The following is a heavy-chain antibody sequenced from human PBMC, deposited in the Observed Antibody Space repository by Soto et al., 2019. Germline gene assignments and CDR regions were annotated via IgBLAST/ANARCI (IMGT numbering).Heavy chain of an antibody. J-gene: IGHJ6*02. CDR1: GGSISSGGYY. Sequence: QVQLQESGPGLVKPSQTLSLTCTVSGGSISSGGYYWSWIRQHPGKGLEWIGYIYYSGSTYYNPFLKSRVTISVDTSKNQFSLKLSSVTAADTAVYYCARDQEGLMGRGMDVWGQGTTVTVSS. CDR3: ARDQEGLMGRGMDV. V-gene: IGHV4-31*03. CDR2: IYYSGST. D-gene: IGHD3-16*01.